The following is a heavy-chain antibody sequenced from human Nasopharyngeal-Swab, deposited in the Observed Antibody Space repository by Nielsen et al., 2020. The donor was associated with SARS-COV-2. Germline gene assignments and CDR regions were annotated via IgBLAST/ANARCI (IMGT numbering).Heavy chain of an antibody. CDR2: MTGRGDNT. CDR3: AKDSGAGFCDDGSCFPTNH. V-gene: IGHV3-23*01. CDR1: GFTFTSYA. J-gene: IGHJ5*02. D-gene: IGHD2-15*01. Sequence: GGSLRLSCAASGFTFTSYAMNWVRHAPGKGLEWVSGMTGRGDNTYYPESVKGRFTISRDTSKNTLYLQMNGLRAEDTAVYYCAKDSGAGFCDDGSCFPTNHWGQGTLVTVSS.